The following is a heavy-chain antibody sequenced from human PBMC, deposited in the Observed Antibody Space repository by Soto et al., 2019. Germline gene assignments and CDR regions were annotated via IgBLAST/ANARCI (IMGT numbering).Heavy chain of an antibody. CDR2: ISAYNGNT. CDR3: AAGAHGDY. V-gene: IGHV1-18*01. D-gene: IGHD3-10*01. CDR1: GYTFTSYG. J-gene: IGHJ4*02. Sequence: QVQLVQSGAEVKKPGASVKVSCKASGYTFTSYGISWVRQAPGQGLEWMGWISAYNGNTNYAQKLQGRVTMTTDTSTSTSHMELRSHSSFDTSVYYGAAGAHGDYWGQGTLVTVSS.